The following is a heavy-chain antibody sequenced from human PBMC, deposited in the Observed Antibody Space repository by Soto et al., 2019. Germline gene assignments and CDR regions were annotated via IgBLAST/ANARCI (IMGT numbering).Heavy chain of an antibody. CDR1: GFTFSSYC. D-gene: IGHD3-10*01. CDR2: IWYDGSNK. J-gene: IGHJ6*02. Sequence: GGSLRLSCAASGFTFSSYCMHWVRQAPGKGLEWVAVIWYDGSNKYYADSVKGRFTISRDNSKNTLYLQMNSLRAEDTAVYYCARAFGEFTYYYYGMYVWGQGTTVTVSS. CDR3: ARAFGEFTYYYYGMYV. V-gene: IGHV3-33*01.